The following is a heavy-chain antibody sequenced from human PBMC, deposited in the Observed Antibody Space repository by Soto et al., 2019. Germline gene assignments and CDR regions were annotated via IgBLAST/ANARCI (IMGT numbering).Heavy chain of an antibody. J-gene: IGHJ5*02. V-gene: IGHV1-58*01. Sequence: GASVRVSYTASGFTFPSAAGQWVRQARGQRLEWIGWIVVGSGNTNYAQKFQERVTITRDMSTSTAYMELSSLRSEDTAVYYCAADKTYYDILTGYPEPNWFDPWGQGTLVTVSS. CDR2: IVVGSGNT. D-gene: IGHD3-9*01. CDR3: AADKTYYDILTGYPEPNWFDP. CDR1: GFTFPSAA.